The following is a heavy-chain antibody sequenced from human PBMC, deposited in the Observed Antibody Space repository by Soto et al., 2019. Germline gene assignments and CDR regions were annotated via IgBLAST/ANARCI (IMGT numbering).Heavy chain of an antibody. V-gene: IGHV1-3*01. Sequence: GASVKVSCKASGYTFTSYAMHWVRQAPGQRLEWMGWINAGNGNTKYSQKFQGRVTITRDTSASTAYMELSSLRSEDTAVYYCASDELPQYYYDSSGYYYGPFDYWGQGTLVTVSS. D-gene: IGHD3-22*01. CDR2: INAGNGNT. CDR3: ASDELPQYYYDSSGYYYGPFDY. CDR1: GYTFTSYA. J-gene: IGHJ4*02.